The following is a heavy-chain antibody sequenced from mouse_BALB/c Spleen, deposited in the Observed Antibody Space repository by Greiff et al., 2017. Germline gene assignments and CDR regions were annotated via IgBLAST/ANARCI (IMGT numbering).Heavy chain of an antibody. V-gene: IGHV5-4*02. D-gene: IGHD2-1*01. CDR2: ISDGGSYT. CDR1: GFTFSDYY. Sequence: EVKLMESGGGLVKPGGSLKLSCAASGFTFSDYYMYWVRQTPEKRLEWVATISDGGSYTYYPDSVKGRFTISRDNAKNNLYLQMSSLKSEDTAMYYCARDPLYGNYEAMDYWGQGTSVTVSS. CDR3: ARDPLYGNYEAMDY. J-gene: IGHJ4*01.